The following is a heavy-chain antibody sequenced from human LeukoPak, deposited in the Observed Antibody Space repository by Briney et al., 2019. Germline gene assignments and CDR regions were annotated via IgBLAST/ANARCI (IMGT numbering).Heavy chain of an antibody. V-gene: IGHV4-4*02. CDR1: GGSISSSNW. CDR3: ARHAIDSTGYYLDYFDY. J-gene: IGHJ4*02. D-gene: IGHD3-22*01. CDR2: IYHSGST. Sequence: SGTLSLTCAVSGGSISSSNWWSWVRQPPGKGLEWIGEIYHSGSTNYNPSLKSRVTISVDTSKNQFSLKLSSVTAADTAVYYCARHAIDSTGYYLDYFDYWGQGTLVTVSS.